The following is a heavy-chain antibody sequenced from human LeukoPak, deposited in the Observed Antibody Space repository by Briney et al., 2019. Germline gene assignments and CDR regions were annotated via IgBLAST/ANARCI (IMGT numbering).Heavy chain of an antibody. CDR3: ARVLRYCSGGNCYSGGLGYMDV. Sequence: PGGSLRLSCAASGFTFSSYWMSWVRQAPGKGLEWVANIKQDGSEKYYVDSVKGRFTISRGNAKNSLFLQMNSLRAEDTAVYYCARVLRYCSGGNCYSGGLGYMDVWGKGTTVTISS. CDR2: IKQDGSEK. V-gene: IGHV3-7*03. J-gene: IGHJ6*03. CDR1: GFTFSSYW. D-gene: IGHD2-15*01.